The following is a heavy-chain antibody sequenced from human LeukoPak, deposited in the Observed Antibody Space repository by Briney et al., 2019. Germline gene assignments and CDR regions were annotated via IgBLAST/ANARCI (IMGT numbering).Heavy chain of an antibody. CDR3: TGTVTYFDSSTYPPDAFDI. D-gene: IGHD3-22*01. CDR2: IRHDESNI. V-gene: IGHV3-30*02. J-gene: IGHJ3*02. CDR1: GFTFNTYG. Sequence: GGSLRLCCAASGFTFNTYGMHWVRQAPGKGLEWVAFIRHDESNIFYADSVKGRFTISRDNSKNTLYLQMNTLRAEDTAVYYCTGTVTYFDSSTYPPDAFDIWGQGTMVTVSS.